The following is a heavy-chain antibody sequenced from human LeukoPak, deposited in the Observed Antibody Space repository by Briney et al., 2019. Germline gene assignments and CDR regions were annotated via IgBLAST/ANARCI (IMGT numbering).Heavy chain of an antibody. CDR2: ISSSSSYI. V-gene: IGHV3-21*01. J-gene: IGHJ3*02. Sequence: GGCLRLSCAASGFTFSSYAINWVRQAPGKGLEWVSSISSSSSYIYYADSVKGRFTISRDNAKNSLYLQMNSLRAEDTAVYYCARDEPELDRGAFDIWGQGTMVTVSS. CDR1: GFTFSSYA. CDR3: ARDEPELDRGAFDI. D-gene: IGHD1-14*01.